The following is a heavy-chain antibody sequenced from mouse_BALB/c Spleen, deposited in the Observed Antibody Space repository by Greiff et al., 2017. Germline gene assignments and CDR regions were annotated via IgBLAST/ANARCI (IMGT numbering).Heavy chain of an antibody. Sequence: VMLVESGAELVRPGTSVKVSCKASGYAFTNYLIEWVKQRPGQGLEWIGVINPGSGGTNYNEKFKGKATLTADKSSSTAYMQLSSLTSDDSAVYFCAREYEGYAMDYWGQGTSVTVSS. CDR1: GYAFTNYL. D-gene: IGHD2-10*02. V-gene: IGHV1-54*01. CDR3: AREYEGYAMDY. CDR2: INPGSGGT. J-gene: IGHJ4*01.